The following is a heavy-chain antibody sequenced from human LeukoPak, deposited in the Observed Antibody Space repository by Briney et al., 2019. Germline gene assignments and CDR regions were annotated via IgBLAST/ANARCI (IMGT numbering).Heavy chain of an antibody. J-gene: IGHJ3*01. Sequence: GGSLRLSCAASGFTFTSYAMSWVRQAPGKGPEWVSGISASGGRTYYADSVKGRSKNTVYLQMNSLRAEDTAVYYCAKGKVNHDGAFDLWGQGTMVTVSS. CDR2: ISASGGRT. CDR1: GFTFTSYA. V-gene: IGHV3-23*01. D-gene: IGHD1-14*01. CDR3: AKGKVNHDGAFDL.